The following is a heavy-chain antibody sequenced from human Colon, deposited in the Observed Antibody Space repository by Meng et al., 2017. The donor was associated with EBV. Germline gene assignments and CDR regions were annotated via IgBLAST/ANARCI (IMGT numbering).Heavy chain of an antibody. Sequence: GLLKWLGAGLLHPSGTLSLTFTVNGGSFSGYVWGWVRQTPGKGMEWIGEVSHPGSAHYNPPLKCRVTISVDASEKQFSLRLTSVTAADSAVYYCARVPTTGYKDHWGQGTLVTVSS. D-gene: IGHD3-9*01. CDR1: GGSFSGYV. CDR2: VSHPGSA. CDR3: ARVPTTGYKDH. V-gene: IGHV4-34*01. J-gene: IGHJ4*02.